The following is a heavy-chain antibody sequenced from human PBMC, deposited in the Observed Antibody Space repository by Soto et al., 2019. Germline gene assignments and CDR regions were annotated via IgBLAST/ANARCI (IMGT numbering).Heavy chain of an antibody. CDR1: GSSFRNFV. V-gene: IGHV3-30*04. J-gene: IGHJ4*02. CDR2: TSYDGKNI. CDR3: ARERAIAANGIFYY. Sequence: TGGSRRLSGAASGSSFRNFVMHWVRQGPGKGLELVAATSYDGKNIDYAASLKGQFIISTDNSKNTLYLQMNSLRHADTAVYYCARERAIAANGIFYYWGQGTLVTVSS. D-gene: IGHD6-13*01.